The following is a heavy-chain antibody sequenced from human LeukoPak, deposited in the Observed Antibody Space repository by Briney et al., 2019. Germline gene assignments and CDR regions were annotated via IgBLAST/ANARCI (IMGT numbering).Heavy chain of an antibody. Sequence: SVKVSCKASGGTFSSYAISWVRQAPGQGLEWMARIIPIFGTANYAQKFQGRVTITTDESTSTAYMELSSLRSEDTAVYYCARTVGVVAQTGGAFDIWGQGTMVTVSS. CDR1: GGTFSSYA. D-gene: IGHD3-22*01. J-gene: IGHJ3*02. CDR3: ARTVGVVAQTGGAFDI. CDR2: IIPIFGTA. V-gene: IGHV1-69*05.